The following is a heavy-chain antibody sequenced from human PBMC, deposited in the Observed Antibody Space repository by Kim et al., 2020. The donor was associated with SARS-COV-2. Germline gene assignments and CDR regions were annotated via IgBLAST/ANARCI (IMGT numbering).Heavy chain of an antibody. CDR3: ARDQLDGITKGDYYYYGMDV. D-gene: IGHD3-3*01. J-gene: IGHJ6*02. V-gene: IGHV1-69*13. Sequence: SVKVSCKASGGTFSSYAISWVRQAPGQGLEWMGGIIPIFGTANYAQKFQGRVTITADESTSTAYMELSSLRSEDTAVYYCARDQLDGITKGDYYYYGMDVWGQGTTVTVSS. CDR2: IIPIFGTA. CDR1: GGTFSSYA.